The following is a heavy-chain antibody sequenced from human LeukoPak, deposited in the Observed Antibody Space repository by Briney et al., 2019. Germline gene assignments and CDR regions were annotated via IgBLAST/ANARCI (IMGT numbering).Heavy chain of an antibody. J-gene: IGHJ4*02. D-gene: IGHD5-24*01. V-gene: IGHV4-59*11. CDR3: ARESRDGYITRD. Sequence: SETLSLTCAVYGGSISSHYWSWIRQPPGKGLEWIGYIYYSGSTNYNPSLKSRVTISVDTSKNQFSLKLSSVTAADTAVYYCARESRDGYITRDWGQGTLVTVSS. CDR1: GGSISSHY. CDR2: IYYSGST.